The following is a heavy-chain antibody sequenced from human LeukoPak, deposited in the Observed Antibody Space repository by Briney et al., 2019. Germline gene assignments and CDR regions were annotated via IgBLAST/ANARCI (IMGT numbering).Heavy chain of an antibody. V-gene: IGHV3-30*04. D-gene: IGHD2-2*03. Sequence: GGSLRLSCAASGFTFSDYAMHWVRQAPGKGLEWVAVISYDGNNKYYADSVKGRFTISRDNSKNTLYLQMNSLRAEDTAVYYCAKDGYCSSTSCYWRWFDPWGQGTLVTVSS. J-gene: IGHJ5*02. CDR2: ISYDGNNK. CDR1: GFTFSDYA. CDR3: AKDGYCSSTSCYWRWFDP.